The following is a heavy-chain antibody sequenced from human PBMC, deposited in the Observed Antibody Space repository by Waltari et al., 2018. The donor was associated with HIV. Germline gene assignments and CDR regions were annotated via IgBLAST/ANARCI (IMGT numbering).Heavy chain of an antibody. CDR3: AKGSKGFDY. V-gene: IGHV3-23*04. Sequence: EVQLVESGGGLAQPGGSLRLSCVASGFTFGSFAMSWVRQAPGKGLEGVSVLSGSGDKTNSPDSVKGRFIISRDNSKNTLYLQMNSLRAEDTAVYYCAKGSKGFDYWGQGTLVTVSS. CDR1: GFTFGSFA. CDR2: LSGSGDKT. J-gene: IGHJ4*02.